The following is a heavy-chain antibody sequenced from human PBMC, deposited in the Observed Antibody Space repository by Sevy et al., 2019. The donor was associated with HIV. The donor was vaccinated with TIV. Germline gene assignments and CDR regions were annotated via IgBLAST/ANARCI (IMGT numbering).Heavy chain of an antibody. CDR3: SRDLPPSATTVAHFDY. CDR1: GFPFGSYE. J-gene: IGHJ4*02. D-gene: IGHD4-17*01. V-gene: IGHV3-48*03. CDR2: ISNSGSAK. Sequence: GGSLRLSCTASGFPFGSYEMNWVRQAPGKGLEWVSYISNSGSAKYYSDSVRGRFTISRDNAKNSLYLQMNSLRAEDTAVYYCSRDLPPSATTVAHFDYWGRGALVTVSS.